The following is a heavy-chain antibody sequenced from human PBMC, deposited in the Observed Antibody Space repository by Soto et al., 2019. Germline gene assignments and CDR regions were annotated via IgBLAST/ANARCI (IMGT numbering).Heavy chain of an antibody. J-gene: IGHJ6*02. D-gene: IGHD5-18*01. V-gene: IGHV4-31*03. CDR2: IYYSGST. CDR1: GGSISSGGYY. Sequence: QVQLQESGPGLVKPSQTLSLTCTVSGGSISSGGYYWSWIRQHPGKGLEWIGYIYYSGSTYYNPCLERRATSSVDTSENQCALTLGSVTAADTAVYCCARGSRGVETALEEMAVWGQGTTVTVSS. CDR3: ARGSRGVETALEEMAV.